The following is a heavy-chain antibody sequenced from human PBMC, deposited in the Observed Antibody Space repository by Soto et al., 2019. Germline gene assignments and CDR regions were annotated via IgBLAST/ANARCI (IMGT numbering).Heavy chain of an antibody. CDR2: VYRTGST. CDR3: ARARATIAAAAIFDC. V-gene: IGHV4-4*01. Sequence: QVQLQESGPGLVKPSGTLSLTCAVSGGSISTSNWWSWVRQPPGKGLEWIGEVYRTGSTNYNPSRESRLTISVDKSKNQFSLKLTSVTAADTAVYCCARARATIAAAAIFDCWGQGTLVTVSS. D-gene: IGHD6-13*01. J-gene: IGHJ4*02. CDR1: GGSISTSNW.